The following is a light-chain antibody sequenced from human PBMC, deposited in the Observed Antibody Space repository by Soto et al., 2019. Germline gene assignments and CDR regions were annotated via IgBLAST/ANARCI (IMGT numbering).Light chain of an antibody. V-gene: IGKV1-6*01. J-gene: IGKJ4*01. CDR3: LQESNYPLT. CDR1: QGVRDD. Sequence: IQMTQSPSSPSATFGDRVTITFRANQGVRDDVGWYQQKPGKAPKLLIYSASTLQSGVPSRFSGSGSGTDFTLTISGLQPEDFATYYCLQESNYPLTFGGGTKVDIK. CDR2: SAS.